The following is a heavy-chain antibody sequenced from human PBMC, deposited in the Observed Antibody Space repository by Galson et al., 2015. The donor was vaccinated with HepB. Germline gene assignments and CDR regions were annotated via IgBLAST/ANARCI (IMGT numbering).Heavy chain of an antibody. J-gene: IGHJ6*02. CDR1: GFTVSSNY. D-gene: IGHD2-15*01. CDR2: IYSGGST. Sequence: SLRLSCAASGFTVSSNYMSWVSQAPGKGLEWVSVIYSGGSTYYADSVKGRFTISRDNSKNTLYLQMNSLRAEDTAVYYCARAPKLVVVAATGYYYYYGMDVWGQGTTVTVS. CDR3: ARAPKLVVVAATGYYYYYGMDV. V-gene: IGHV3-66*01.